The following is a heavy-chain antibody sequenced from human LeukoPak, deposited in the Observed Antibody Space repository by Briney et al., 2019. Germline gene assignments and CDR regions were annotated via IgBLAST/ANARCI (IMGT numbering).Heavy chain of an antibody. CDR3: ARDLGDWSASQVEY. CDR1: GYTFTGYY. Sequence: GASVKVSCKASGYTFTGYYMHWVRQAPGQGLEWMGWINPNNGGTNYAQKFQGRVTMSRDTSISTAYMELSRLRSDDTAVYYCARDLGDWSASQVEYWGQGTLVAVSS. J-gene: IGHJ4*02. V-gene: IGHV1-2*02. D-gene: IGHD3/OR15-3a*01. CDR2: INPNNGGT.